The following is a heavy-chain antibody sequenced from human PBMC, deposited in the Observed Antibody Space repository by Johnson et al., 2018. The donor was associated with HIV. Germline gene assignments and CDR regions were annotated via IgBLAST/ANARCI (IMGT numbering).Heavy chain of an antibody. V-gene: IGHV3-20*04. D-gene: IGHD3-10*01. CDR2: INWNGGST. Sequence: VQLVESGGGVVRPGGSLRLSCAASGFTFDDYGMSWVRQTPGKGLEWVAGINWNGGSTGYADSVKGRFTISRDNAKKSLFLQMSSLRAEDTALYYCARDFVAFGECTAFDVWGQGTMVTVSS. CDR3: ARDFVAFGECTAFDV. J-gene: IGHJ3*01. CDR1: GFTFDDYG.